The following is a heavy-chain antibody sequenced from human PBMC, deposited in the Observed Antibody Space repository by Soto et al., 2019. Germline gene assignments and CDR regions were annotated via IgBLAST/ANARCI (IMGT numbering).Heavy chain of an antibody. CDR3: ARYYDSSGYYYYYYYGMDV. D-gene: IGHD3-22*01. CDR2: IIPIFGTA. V-gene: IGHV1-69*13. J-gene: IGHJ6*02. CDR1: GGTCSIYA. Sequence: SVKVSCKASGGTCSIYAISGVRQSPLQWLEWMGGIIPIFGTANYAQRFQGRVTITADESTSTAYMELSSLRSEDTAVYYCARYYDSSGYYYYYYYGMDVWGQGTTVTVSS.